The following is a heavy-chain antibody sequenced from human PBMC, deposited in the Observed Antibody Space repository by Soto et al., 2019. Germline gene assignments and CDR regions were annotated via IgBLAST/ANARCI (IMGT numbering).Heavy chain of an antibody. CDR2: INAGNGNT. D-gene: IGHD3-10*01. V-gene: IGHV1-3*01. CDR3: ARDLYGSGSYTFDP. J-gene: IGHJ5*02. CDR1: GYTFTSYA. Sequence: QVQLVQSGAEVKKPGASVKVSCKASGYTFTSYAMHWVRQAPGQRLEWMGWINAGNGNTKYSQKFQGRVTITRDTSASTAYMELSSLRSEATAVYYCARDLYGSGSYTFDPWGQGTLVTVSS.